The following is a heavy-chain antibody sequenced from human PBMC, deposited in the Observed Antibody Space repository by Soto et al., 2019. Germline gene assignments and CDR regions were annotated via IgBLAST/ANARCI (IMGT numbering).Heavy chain of an antibody. Sequence: QVQLQESGPGLVKPSGTLSLTCAVSGGSISSSNWCSWIRQPPGKGLEWIGEIYHSGRTNYNPSLKSRVTISVDKSKNQLFLKLSSVTAADTAVYYCARGPTYSGSYPYFDYLCQGTLVTVSS. CDR1: GGSISSSNW. D-gene: IGHD1-26*01. V-gene: IGHV4-4*02. CDR2: IYHSGRT. J-gene: IGHJ4*02. CDR3: ARGPTYSGSYPYFDY.